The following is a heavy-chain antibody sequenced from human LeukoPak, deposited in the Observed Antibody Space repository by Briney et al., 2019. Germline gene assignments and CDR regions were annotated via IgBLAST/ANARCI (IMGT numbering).Heavy chain of an antibody. CDR3: ARIPMVGQQLAFDY. V-gene: IGHV4-34*01. D-gene: IGHD6-13*01. Sequence: KPSETLSLTCAVYGGSFSGYYWGWIRQPPGKGLEWIGNIYYSGSTYYNPSLKSRVTISVDTSKKQFSLKVSSVTAADTAVYYCARIPMVGQQLAFDYWGQGTLVTVSS. CDR1: GGSFSGYY. J-gene: IGHJ4*02. CDR2: IYYSGST.